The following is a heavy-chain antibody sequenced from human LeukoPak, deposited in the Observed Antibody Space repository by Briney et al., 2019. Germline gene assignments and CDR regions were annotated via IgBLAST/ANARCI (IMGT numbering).Heavy chain of an antibody. CDR2: IYSGGNT. CDR3: ARVGGSSYNY. J-gene: IGHJ4*02. Sequence: GGSLGLSCAASGFTVSSNYMSWVRQAPGKGLEWVSVIYSGGNTYYADSVKGRFTISRDNSKNTLYLQMNSLRVEDTAVYYCARVGGSSYNYWGQGTLVTVSS. D-gene: IGHD1-26*01. V-gene: IGHV3-53*01. CDR1: GFTVSSNY.